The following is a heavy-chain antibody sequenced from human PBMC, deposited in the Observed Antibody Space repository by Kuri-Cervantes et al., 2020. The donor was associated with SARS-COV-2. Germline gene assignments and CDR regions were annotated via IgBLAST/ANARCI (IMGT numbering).Heavy chain of an antibody. Sequence: GESLKISCSASGFTFSSYAMHWVRQAPGKGLEYVSAISSNGGSTYYADSMKGRFTISRDNSKNTLYLQMSSLRAEDTAVYYCVKGSSSWYDFWFDPWGQGTLVTVSS. J-gene: IGHJ5*02. V-gene: IGHV3-64D*08. CDR1: GFTFSSYA. CDR2: ISSNGGST. D-gene: IGHD6-13*01. CDR3: VKGSSSWYDFWFDP.